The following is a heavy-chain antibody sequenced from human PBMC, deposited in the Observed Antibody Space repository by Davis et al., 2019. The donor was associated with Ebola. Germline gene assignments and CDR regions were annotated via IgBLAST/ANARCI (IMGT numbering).Heavy chain of an antibody. D-gene: IGHD6-13*01. V-gene: IGHV5-51*01. Sequence: GESLKISCKGSGDSFTSYWLGWVRQIPGKGPEWLGIIYPGDSDTIYSPSFRGQVTISADKSISTAYLQWSSLKASDTAMYYCARLSAAGYYYYYYGMDVWGKGTTVTVSS. J-gene: IGHJ6*04. CDR3: ARLSAAGYYYYYYGMDV. CDR2: IYPGDSDT. CDR1: GDSFTSYW.